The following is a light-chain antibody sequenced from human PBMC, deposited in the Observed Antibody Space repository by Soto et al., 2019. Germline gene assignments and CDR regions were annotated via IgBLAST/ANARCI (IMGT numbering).Light chain of an antibody. CDR2: WAS. J-gene: IGKJ3*01. V-gene: IGKV4-1*01. Sequence: DIVMTQSPDSVTVSLGERATISCKSSQNILYSSNNKNYLAWYQQKPGQPPKLLFYWASTRESGVPDRFSGSGSGTDFTLAISSLQAEDVAVYYCQQYYSLPITFGPGTKVDIK. CDR1: QNILYSSNNKNY. CDR3: QQYYSLPIT.